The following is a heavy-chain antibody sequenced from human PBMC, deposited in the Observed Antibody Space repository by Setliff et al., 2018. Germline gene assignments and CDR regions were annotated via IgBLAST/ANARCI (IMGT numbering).Heavy chain of an antibody. CDR1: GFTFSNYW. CDR3: ARDNIGSGWDFRRKLYYYYGMDV. Sequence: GESLKISCAASGFTFSNYWMHWVRQAPGKGLEWVSYISSSSSTIYYADSVKGRFTISRDNAKNSLYLQMNSLRAEDTAVYYCARDNIGSGWDFRRKLYYYYGMDVWGQGTTVTVSS. J-gene: IGHJ6*02. V-gene: IGHV3-48*04. D-gene: IGHD6-19*01. CDR2: ISSSSSTI.